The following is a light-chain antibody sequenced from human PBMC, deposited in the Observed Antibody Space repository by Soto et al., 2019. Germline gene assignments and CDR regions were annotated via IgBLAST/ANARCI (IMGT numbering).Light chain of an antibody. CDR3: CSYVGSRAVV. CDR2: EGT. V-gene: IGLV2-23*01. Sequence: QSALTQPASVSGSPVQSITLSCTGTSTDLGSYNLVSWYQQHPGQAPKLVIYEGTKRPSGVSNRFSGSKSGTTASLTISGLQAEDEADYYCCSYVGSRAVVFGGGTKVTVL. CDR1: STDLGSYNL. J-gene: IGLJ2*01.